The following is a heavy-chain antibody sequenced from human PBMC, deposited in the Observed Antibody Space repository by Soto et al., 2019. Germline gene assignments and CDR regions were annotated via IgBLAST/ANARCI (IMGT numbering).Heavy chain of an antibody. CDR3: ARSWVTGKGGMDV. Sequence: QVQLVQSGAEVKKPGASVKVSCKASGYTFTSYGFSWVRQAPGQGLEWMGWINGYTGNTHYAQKLQGRVTKTTDTSTSTAYMELWTLISDDTGVYYCARSWVTGKGGMDVWGQGTTVTVSS. D-gene: IGHD3-10*01. J-gene: IGHJ6*02. CDR2: INGYTGNT. CDR1: GYTFTSYG. V-gene: IGHV1-18*01.